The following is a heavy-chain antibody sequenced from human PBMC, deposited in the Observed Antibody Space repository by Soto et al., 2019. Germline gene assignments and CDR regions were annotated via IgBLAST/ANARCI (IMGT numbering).Heavy chain of an antibody. J-gene: IGHJ6*02. V-gene: IGHV1-69*12. Sequence: QVQLVQSGAEVKKPGSSVKVSYKASGGTFSSYAISWVRQAPGQGLEWMGGIIPIFGTANYAQKFQGRVTITADESTSTAYMELSSLRSEDTAVYYCARRDNRGGYYYYGMDVWGQGTTVTVSS. CDR1: GGTFSSYA. D-gene: IGHD3-10*01. CDR3: ARRDNRGGYYYYGMDV. CDR2: IIPIFGTA.